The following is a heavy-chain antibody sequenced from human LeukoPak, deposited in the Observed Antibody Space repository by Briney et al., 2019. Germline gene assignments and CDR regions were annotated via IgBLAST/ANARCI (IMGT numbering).Heavy chain of an antibody. D-gene: IGHD3-3*01. CDR2: ISGSGGST. CDR1: GFTFSSYA. J-gene: IGHJ3*02. Sequence: GGSLRLSCAASGFTFSSYAINWVRQAPGKGLEWVSGISGSGGSTDYADSVKGRFTISRDNSENTLYLQMNSLRAEDTAVYYCAKGSAGHADDAFDIWGQGTMVTVSS. V-gene: IGHV3-23*01. CDR3: AKGSAGHADDAFDI.